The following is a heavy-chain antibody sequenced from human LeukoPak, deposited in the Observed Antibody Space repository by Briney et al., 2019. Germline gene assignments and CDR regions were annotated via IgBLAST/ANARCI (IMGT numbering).Heavy chain of an antibody. D-gene: IGHD2-15*01. J-gene: IGHJ3*02. CDR3: ASGGSGYPLGVNAFDI. Sequence: GGSLRLSCTASGFTFSTYWMSWVRQAPGKGLEWVANTREDGSEKYYVDSVKGRFTISRDNAKNSLYLQMNSLRAEDTAVYYCASGGSGYPLGVNAFDIWGQGTMVTVSS. CDR2: TREDGSEK. CDR1: GFTFSTYW. V-gene: IGHV3-7*01.